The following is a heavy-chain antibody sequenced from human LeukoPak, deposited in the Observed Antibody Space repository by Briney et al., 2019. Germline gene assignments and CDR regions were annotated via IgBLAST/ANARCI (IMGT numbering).Heavy chain of an antibody. CDR1: GFTVSSNS. J-gene: IGHJ4*02. CDR2: IYSDNT. CDR3: ARRAGAYSHPYDY. Sequence: GGSLRLSCTVSGFTVSSNSMSWVRQAPGKGLEWVSFIYSDNTHYSDSVKGRFTISRDNYKKTLYLQMNSLRAEDTAVYYCARRAGAYSHPYDYWGQGTLVTVSS. V-gene: IGHV3-53*01. D-gene: IGHD4/OR15-4a*01.